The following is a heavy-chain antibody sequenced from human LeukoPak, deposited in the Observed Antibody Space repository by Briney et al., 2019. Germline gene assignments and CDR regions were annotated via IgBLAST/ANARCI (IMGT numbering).Heavy chain of an antibody. CDR1: GFTFNTYS. V-gene: IGHV3-21*04. CDR2: ISSSGSYI. Sequence: GGSLRLSCAASGFTFNTYSMNWVRQAPGKGLEWVSSISSSGSYIYYADSVKGRFTISRDNAKNSLYLQMNSLRAEDTAVYYCAKDSKIVGATFRSYHYMDVWGKGTAVTVSS. D-gene: IGHD1-26*01. CDR3: AKDSKIVGATFRSYHYMDV. J-gene: IGHJ6*03.